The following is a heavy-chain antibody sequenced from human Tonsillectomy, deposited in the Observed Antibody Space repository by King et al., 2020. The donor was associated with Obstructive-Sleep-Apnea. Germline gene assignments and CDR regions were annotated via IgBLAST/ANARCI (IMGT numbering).Heavy chain of an antibody. V-gene: IGHV4-59*01. Sequence: QLQESGPGLVKPSETLSLTFTVSGGAISRYYWSWRLQPPGTGLVWIGYINYSGSTNYNRSLTSRVTISVDTSKNQYSLKLCSVTAADTAVYYCARVLHIVVVTAMDAFDIWGQGTMVTVSS. CDR2: INYSGST. CDR1: GGAISRYY. J-gene: IGHJ3*02. CDR3: ARVLHIVVVTAMDAFDI. D-gene: IGHD2-21*02.